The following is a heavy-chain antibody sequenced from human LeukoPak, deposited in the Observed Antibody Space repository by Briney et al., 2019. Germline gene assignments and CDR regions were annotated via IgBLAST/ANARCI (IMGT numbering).Heavy chain of an antibody. J-gene: IGHJ3*02. D-gene: IGHD3-22*01. Sequence: ASVKVSCKTSVYTFTSYAISWVRQAPGQGLEWVGWISGYNRNTTYAHTLRDRVSMTTDTSTNTAYLELRSLRSDDTAMYYCARLSYFHSSGLYWVDAYDIWGQGTMVTVSS. V-gene: IGHV1-18*01. CDR2: ISGYNRNT. CDR3: ARLSYFHSSGLYWVDAYDI. CDR1: VYTFTSYA.